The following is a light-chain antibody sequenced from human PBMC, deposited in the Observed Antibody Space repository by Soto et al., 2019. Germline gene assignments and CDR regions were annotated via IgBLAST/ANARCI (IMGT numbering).Light chain of an antibody. CDR1: QSVGSN. CDR2: GAS. V-gene: IGKV3-15*01. Sequence: EIVMTQSPATLSVSPGERATLSCRASQSVGSNLAWYQQKPGQAPRLLIYGASTRATGIPARFSGSVSGTELPLTISSLQSEDFAIYFCQQYNNWPPDRTFGQGTKVEIK. CDR3: QQYNNWPPDRT. J-gene: IGKJ1*01.